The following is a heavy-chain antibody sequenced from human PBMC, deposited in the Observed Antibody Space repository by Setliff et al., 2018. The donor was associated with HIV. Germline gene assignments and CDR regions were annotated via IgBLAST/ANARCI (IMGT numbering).Heavy chain of an antibody. J-gene: IGHJ4*02. CDR1: GGSISSSSYY. CDR2: IYASGNT. Sequence: KTSETLSLTCTVSGGSISSSSYYWSWIRQPAGKGLEWIGQIYASGNTNYNPSLKSRVTMSIDTSNNQFSLKLTSLTAADTAVYFCARQAERDDDSYLDYWGQGTLVTVSS. D-gene: IGHD3-16*01. CDR3: ARQAERDDDSYLDY. V-gene: IGHV4-61*09.